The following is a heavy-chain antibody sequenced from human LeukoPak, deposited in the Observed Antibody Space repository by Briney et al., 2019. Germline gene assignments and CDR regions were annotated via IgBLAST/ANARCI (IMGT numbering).Heavy chain of an antibody. CDR2: IKQDGSGK. J-gene: IGHJ3*02. V-gene: IGHV3-7*01. Sequence: GGSLRLSCAASGFTFSSYWMSWVRQAPGKGLEWVANIKQDGSGKYYVDSVKGRFTISRDNAKNSLYLQMNSLRAEDTAVYYCARSGSKNSSSWYDAFDIWGQGTMVTVSS. CDR3: ARSGSKNSSSWYDAFDI. CDR1: GFTFSSYW. D-gene: IGHD6-13*01.